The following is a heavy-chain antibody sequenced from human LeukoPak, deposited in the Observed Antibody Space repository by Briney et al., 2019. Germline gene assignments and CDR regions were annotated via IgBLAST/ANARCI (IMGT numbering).Heavy chain of an antibody. CDR1: GYSISSGYY. D-gene: IGHD6-13*01. CDR2: IYHSGST. CDR3: ASYSSSWPSY. Sequence: PSETLSLTCAVSGYSISSGYYWGWIRQPPGQGLEWIGSIYHSGSTYYNPSLKSRVTISVDTSKNQFSLKLSSVTAADTAVYYCASYSSSWPSYWGQGTLVTVSS. V-gene: IGHV4-38-2*01. J-gene: IGHJ4*02.